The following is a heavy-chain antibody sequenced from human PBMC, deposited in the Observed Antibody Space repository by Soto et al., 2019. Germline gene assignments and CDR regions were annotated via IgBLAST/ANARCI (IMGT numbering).Heavy chain of an antibody. Sequence: VQLLESGGGLVQPGGSLRLSCAASGFTFSNYAMSWVRQAPGKGLEWVSGISGSGSSTYYADSVKGRFTISRDSSKNTLYLRMNSLRAEDTAVYYCGRYYYDTSGYYSVRYWGRGTLVTVSS. CDR2: ISGSGSST. CDR3: GRYYYDTSGYYSVRY. CDR1: GFTFSNYA. V-gene: IGHV3-23*01. J-gene: IGHJ4*02. D-gene: IGHD3-22*01.